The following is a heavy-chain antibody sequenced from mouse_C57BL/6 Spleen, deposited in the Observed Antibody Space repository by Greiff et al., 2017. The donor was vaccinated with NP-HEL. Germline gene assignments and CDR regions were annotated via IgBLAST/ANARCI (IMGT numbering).Heavy chain of an antibody. CDR3: ARRYYGSSYYFDY. J-gene: IGHJ2*01. D-gene: IGHD1-1*01. V-gene: IGHV1-22*01. CDR1: GYTFTDYN. Sequence: SGPELVKPGASVKMSCKASGYTFTDYNMHWVKQSHGKSLEWIGYINPNNGGTSYNQKFKSKATLTVNKSSSTAYMELRSLTSEDSAVYYCARRYYGSSYYFDYWGQGTTLTVSS. CDR2: INPNNGGT.